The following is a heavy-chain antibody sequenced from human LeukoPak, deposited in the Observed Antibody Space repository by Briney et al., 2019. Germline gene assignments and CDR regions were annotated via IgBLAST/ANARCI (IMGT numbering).Heavy chain of an antibody. CDR2: TYYRSKWYN. J-gene: IGHJ4*02. Sequence: SQTLSLTCAISGYSVSRYSAAWNWIRPSPSRGLEWLGRTYYRSKWYNEYAVSVKSRITINPDTSKNQLSLQLNSVTPEDTAVYYCARGAWGSCFDSWGQGTLVTVSS. D-gene: IGHD7-27*01. V-gene: IGHV6-1*01. CDR1: GYSVSRYSAA. CDR3: ARGAWGSCFDS.